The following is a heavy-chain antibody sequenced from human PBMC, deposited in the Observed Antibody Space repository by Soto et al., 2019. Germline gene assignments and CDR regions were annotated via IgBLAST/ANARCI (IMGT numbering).Heavy chain of an antibody. D-gene: IGHD6-13*01. V-gene: IGHV3-74*01. J-gene: IGHJ4*02. CDR1: GFTFSSNW. CDR2: INSDGSIT. CDR3: ARGSSSWYVSFDY. Sequence: PGGSPRLSCAASGFTFSSNWMHWVRQAPGKGLVWVSRINSDGSITSYADSVKGQFTISRDNAKNTLYLQMNSLRADDTAVYYCARGSSSWYVSFDYWGQGILVTVSS.